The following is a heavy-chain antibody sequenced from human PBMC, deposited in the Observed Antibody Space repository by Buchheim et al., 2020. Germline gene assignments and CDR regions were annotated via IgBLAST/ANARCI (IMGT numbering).Heavy chain of an antibody. CDR1: GGSISSGDYY. D-gene: IGHD5-12*01. CDR2: SYYSGST. CDR3: ARGFSGYEYYYYYGMDV. Sequence: QVQLQESGPGLVKPSQTLSLTCTVSGGSISSGDYYWSWIRQPPGKGLEWIGYSYYSGSTYYNPSLKSRVTISVNTSKNSFSLKLSSVTAADTAVYYCARGFSGYEYYYYYGMDVWGQGTT. V-gene: IGHV4-30-4*01. J-gene: IGHJ6*02.